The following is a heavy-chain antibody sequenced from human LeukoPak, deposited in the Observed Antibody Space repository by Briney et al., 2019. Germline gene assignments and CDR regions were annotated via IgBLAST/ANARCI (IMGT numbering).Heavy chain of an antibody. CDR2: MNPNSGNT. V-gene: IGHV1-8*01. CDR1: GYTFTSYD. Sequence: ASVKVSCKASGYTFTSYDINWVRQATGQGLEWMGWMNPNSGNTGYAQKFQGRLTMTRATSISTAYMELSSLRSEDTAVYYCARGQANYDFWSGYSVWYYYYGMDVWGQGTTVTVSS. CDR3: ARGQANYDFWSGYSVWYYYYGMDV. D-gene: IGHD3-3*01. J-gene: IGHJ6*02.